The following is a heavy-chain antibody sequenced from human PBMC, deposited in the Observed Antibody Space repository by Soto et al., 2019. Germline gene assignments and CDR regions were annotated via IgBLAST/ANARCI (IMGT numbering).Heavy chain of an antibody. CDR1: GYTFTNFG. D-gene: IGHD2-2*02. Sequence: QVQMVQSGAEAKKPGTSVKVSCKASGYTFTNFGVTWVRQGPGQGLEWMGWISASNGNTNYAWRFQGRVTMTTDPCTATAYMELRSLRSDDTAIYSCARARCSSASCYKSTWFEPWGQGTLVTVSS. J-gene: IGHJ5*02. CDR3: ARARCSSASCYKSTWFEP. V-gene: IGHV1-18*01. CDR2: ISASNGNT.